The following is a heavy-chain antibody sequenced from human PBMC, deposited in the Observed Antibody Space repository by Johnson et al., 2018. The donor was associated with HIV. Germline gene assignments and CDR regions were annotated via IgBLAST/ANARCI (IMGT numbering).Heavy chain of an antibody. Sequence: VQLVESGGGVVQPGRSLRLSCAASGFTFSSYAMHWVRQAPGKGLEWVAVISYDGSNKYYADSVKGRFTISRDNSKNTLYLQMNSLRAEDTTVYYCARAYYYGSGSYYRGAFDIWGQGTMVTVSS. CDR1: GFTFSSYA. V-gene: IGHV3-30-3*01. CDR3: ARAYYYGSGSYYRGAFDI. D-gene: IGHD3-10*01. J-gene: IGHJ3*02. CDR2: ISYDGSNK.